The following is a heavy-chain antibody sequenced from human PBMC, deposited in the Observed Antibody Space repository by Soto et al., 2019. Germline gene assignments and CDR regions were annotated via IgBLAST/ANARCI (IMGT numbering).Heavy chain of an antibody. D-gene: IGHD6-19*01. CDR3: AKVGLDGGWYGSFDY. J-gene: IGHJ4*02. V-gene: IGHV3-30*18. CDR2: ISYDGSNK. CDR1: GFTFSSYG. Sequence: QVQLVESGGGVVQPGRSLRLSCAASGFTFSSYGMHWVRQAPGKGLEWVAVISYDGSNKYYADSVKGRFTISRDNSKNTLYLQMNSLRAEDTAVYYCAKVGLDGGWYGSFDYWGPGTLVTVSS.